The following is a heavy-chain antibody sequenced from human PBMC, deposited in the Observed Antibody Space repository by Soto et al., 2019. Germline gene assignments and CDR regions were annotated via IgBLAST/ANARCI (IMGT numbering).Heavy chain of an antibody. CDR2: IYWDDDK. J-gene: IGHJ1*01. Sequence: QITLKESGPTLVKPTQTLTLTCTFSGFSLSTSGVGVGWIRQPPGKALEWLALIYWDDDKRYSPSLKSRLTITKDNSKNQVVLTMTNMDPVDTATYYCAHRPPYGDSQYFQHWGQGTLVTVSS. CDR3: AHRPPYGDSQYFQH. CDR1: GFSLSTSGVG. D-gene: IGHD4-17*01. V-gene: IGHV2-5*02.